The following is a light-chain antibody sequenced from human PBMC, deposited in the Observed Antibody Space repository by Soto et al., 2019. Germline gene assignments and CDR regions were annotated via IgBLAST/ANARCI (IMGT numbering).Light chain of an antibody. J-gene: IGKJ1*01. CDR1: QTVRNNY. V-gene: IGKV3-20*01. Sequence: EFVLTQSPGTLSLSPVERATLSCMASQTVRNNYLAWYQQKPGQAPRLLIYGASRRATGIPDRFSGSGSGTDFTLTISRLEPEDFAVYYCQQYGSSPRTFGQGTKVDIK. CDR2: GAS. CDR3: QQYGSSPRT.